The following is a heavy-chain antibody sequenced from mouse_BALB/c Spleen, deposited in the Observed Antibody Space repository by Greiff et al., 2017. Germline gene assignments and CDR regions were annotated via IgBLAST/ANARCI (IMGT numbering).Heavy chain of an antibody. J-gene: IGHJ2*01. D-gene: IGHD2-4*01. CDR1: GFTFSDYY. CDR3: ARGNDYAFFDY. CDR2: ISDGGSYT. Sequence: DVMLVESGGGLVKPGGSLKLSCAASGFTFSDYYMYWVRQTPEKRLEWVATISDGGSYTYYPDSVKGRFTISRDNAKNNLYLQMSSLKSEDTAMYYCARGNDYAFFDYWGQGTTLTVSS. V-gene: IGHV5-4*02.